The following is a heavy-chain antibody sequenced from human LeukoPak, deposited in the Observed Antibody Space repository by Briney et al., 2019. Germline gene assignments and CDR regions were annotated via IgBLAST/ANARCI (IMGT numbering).Heavy chain of an antibody. CDR3: ARARHHYYDSSSPYYFDY. CDR1: GFAFSNSY. J-gene: IGHJ4*02. Sequence: GGSLRLSCAASGFAFSNSYMTWVRQAPGKGVEWVASINEGGSEQHYLDSVRGRYSISRDNAKNSLYLQMNSLRAEDTAVYYCARARHHYYDSSSPYYFDYWGQGTLVTVSS. CDR2: INEGGSEQ. D-gene: IGHD3-22*01. V-gene: IGHV3-7*01.